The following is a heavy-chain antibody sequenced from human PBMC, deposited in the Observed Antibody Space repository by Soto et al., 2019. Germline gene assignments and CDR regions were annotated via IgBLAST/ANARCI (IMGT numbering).Heavy chain of an antibody. CDR2: INPNSGGT. Sequence: GASVKASCKASGYTFTCYYIHWVRQAPGQGLEWMGWINPNSGGTNYAQKFQGWVTMTRDTSISTAYMELSRLRSDDTAVYYCARDRAMITFGGVIPHYYYYYYMDVWGKGTTVPSP. CDR3: ARDRAMITFGGVIPHYYYYYYMDV. D-gene: IGHD3-16*02. CDR1: GYTFTCYY. J-gene: IGHJ6*03. V-gene: IGHV1-2*04.